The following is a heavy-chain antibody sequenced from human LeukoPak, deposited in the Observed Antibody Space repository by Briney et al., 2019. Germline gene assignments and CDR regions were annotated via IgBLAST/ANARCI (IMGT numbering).Heavy chain of an antibody. Sequence: GRSLRLSCAASGFTFSSYGMHWVRQAPGKGLEWDSAISGSGGSTYYADSVKGRFTISRDNSKNTLYLQMNSLRAEDTAVYYCAKDQLIVATAYFDYWGQGTLVTVSS. J-gene: IGHJ4*02. D-gene: IGHD5-12*01. CDR2: ISGSGGST. CDR3: AKDQLIVATAYFDY. CDR1: GFTFSSYG. V-gene: IGHV3-23*01.